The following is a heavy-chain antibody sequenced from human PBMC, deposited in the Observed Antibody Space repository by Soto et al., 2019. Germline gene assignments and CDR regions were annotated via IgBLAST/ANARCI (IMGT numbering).Heavy chain of an antibody. D-gene: IGHD3-3*01. Sequence: SETLSLTCSVSGGTISGYYWTWIRQPAGKGLEWIGRIYSSGNTKYNPSLQSRVIMSLDTSNNQFSLRLTSVTAADTAVYYCARGQRFSDWFDPWGQGTLVTVSS. CDR3: ARGQRFSDWFDP. V-gene: IGHV4-4*07. J-gene: IGHJ5*02. CDR2: IYSSGNT. CDR1: GGTISGYY.